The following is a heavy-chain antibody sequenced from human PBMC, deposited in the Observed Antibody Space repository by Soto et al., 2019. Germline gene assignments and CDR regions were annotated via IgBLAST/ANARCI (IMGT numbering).Heavy chain of an antibody. V-gene: IGHV4-4*02. CDR2: IYHSGST. CDR3: ARDVPPRRVNLDFDP. D-gene: IGHD3-10*01. Sequence: SETLSLTCAVSGGSIRSIDWWSWVRQPPGKGLEWIGEIYHSGSTNYNPSLKSRVTISVDKSKNQFSLKLSSVTAADTAVYYCARDVPPRRVNLDFDPWGQGTLVTVSS. J-gene: IGHJ5*02. CDR1: GGSIRSIDW.